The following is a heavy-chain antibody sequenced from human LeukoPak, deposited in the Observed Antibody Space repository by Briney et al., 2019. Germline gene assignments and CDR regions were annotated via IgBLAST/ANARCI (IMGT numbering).Heavy chain of an antibody. CDR1: GGSISSGSYY. J-gene: IGHJ3*02. V-gene: IGHV4-61*02. Sequence: SQTLSLTCTVSGGSISSGSYYWSWIRRPAGTGLEWIGRIYTSGSTSYNPSLKSRVTISIDTSKNQFSLKLSSVTAADTAMYYCARRPMGDAFDIWGQGTMVTVSS. CDR2: IYTSGST. D-gene: IGHD3-10*01. CDR3: ARRPMGDAFDI.